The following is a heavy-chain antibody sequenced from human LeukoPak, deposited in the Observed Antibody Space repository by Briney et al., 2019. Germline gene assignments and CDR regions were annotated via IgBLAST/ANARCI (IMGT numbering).Heavy chain of an antibody. CDR3: ARIGAGSSRDY. D-gene: IGHD6-13*01. V-gene: IGHV3-21*01. CDR1: GFTFSNFA. Sequence: GGSLRLSCAASGFTFSNFAMTWVRQAPGKGLEWVSSIVGSSTYYADSLKGRFTISRDNAKNSLYLQMNSLRAEDTAVYYCARIGAGSSRDYWGQGTLVTVSS. J-gene: IGHJ4*02. CDR2: IVGSSTY.